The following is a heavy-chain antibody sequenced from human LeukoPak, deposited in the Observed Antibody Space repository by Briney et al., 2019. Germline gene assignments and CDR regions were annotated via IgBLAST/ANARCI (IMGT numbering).Heavy chain of an antibody. D-gene: IGHD6-13*01. CDR2: INHSGST. J-gene: IGHJ3*02. CDR1: GGSFSGYY. Sequence: SETLSLTCAVYGGSFSGYYWSWIRQPPGKGLEWIGEINHSGSTNYNPSLKSRVTISVDTSKNQFSLKLSSVTAADTAVYYCARTLLVQRDDAFAIWGQGTMVTVS. CDR3: ARTLLVQRDDAFAI. V-gene: IGHV4-34*01.